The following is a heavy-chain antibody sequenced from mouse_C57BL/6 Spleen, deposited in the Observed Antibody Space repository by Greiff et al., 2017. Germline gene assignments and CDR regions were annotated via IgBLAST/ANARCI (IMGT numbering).Heavy chain of an antibody. CDR3: AREYYYGSSWFAY. J-gene: IGHJ3*01. CDR1: GYAFSSYW. V-gene: IGHV1-80*01. CDR2: IYPGDGDT. D-gene: IGHD1-1*01. Sequence: QVQLQQSGAELVKPGASVKISCKASGYAFSSYWMNWVKQRPGKGLEWIGQIYPGDGDTNYNGKFKGKATLTADKSSSTAYMQLSSLTSEDSAVYFCAREYYYGSSWFAYWGQGTLVTVSA.